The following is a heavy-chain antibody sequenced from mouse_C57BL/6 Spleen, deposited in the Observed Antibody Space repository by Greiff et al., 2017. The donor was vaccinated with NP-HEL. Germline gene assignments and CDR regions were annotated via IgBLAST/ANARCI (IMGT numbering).Heavy chain of an antibody. CDR2: IDPSDSYT. D-gene: IGHD2-5*01. V-gene: IGHV1-59*01. CDR3: ARSPYYSNYVTGAY. CDR1: GYTFTSYW. Sequence: QVHVKQPGAELVRPGTSVKLSCKASGYTFTSYWMHWVKQRPGQGLEWIGVIDPSDSYTNYNQKFKGKATLTVDTSSSTAYMQLSSLTSEDSAVYYCARSPYYSNYVTGAYWGQGTLVTVSA. J-gene: IGHJ3*01.